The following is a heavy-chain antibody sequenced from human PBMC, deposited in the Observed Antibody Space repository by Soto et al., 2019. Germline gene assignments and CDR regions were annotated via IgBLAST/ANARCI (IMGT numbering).Heavy chain of an antibody. CDR3: ATPGEFSASWYDY. D-gene: IGHD6-13*01. CDR2: IKSRADGGTA. Sequence: VGSLRLSCAASGFTFSNAWMTWVRQAPGKGLEWVGRIKSRADGGTAEYAAPVKGRFTISRDDSKTTLYLQMNTLKTEDTAVYYCATPGEFSASWYDYWGQGTLVTVSS. J-gene: IGHJ4*02. CDR1: GFTFSNAW. V-gene: IGHV3-15*01.